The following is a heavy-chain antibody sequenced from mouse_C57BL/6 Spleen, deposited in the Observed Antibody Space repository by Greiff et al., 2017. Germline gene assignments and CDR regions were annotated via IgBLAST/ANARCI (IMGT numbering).Heavy chain of an antibody. CDR2: ISSGSSTI. V-gene: IGHV5-17*01. D-gene: IGHD4-1*01. CDR3: ARVRLGYAMDY. Sequence: EVQLQQSGGGLVKPGRSLKLSCAASGFTFSDYGMHWVRQAPEKGLEWVAYISSGSSTIYYADTVKGRFTISRDNAKNTLFLQMTSLRSEDTAMYYCARVRLGYAMDYWGQGTSVTVAS. CDR1: GFTFSDYG. J-gene: IGHJ4*01.